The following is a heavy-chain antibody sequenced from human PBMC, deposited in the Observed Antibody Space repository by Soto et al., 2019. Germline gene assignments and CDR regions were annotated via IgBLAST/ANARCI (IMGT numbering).Heavy chain of an antibody. J-gene: IGHJ4*02. CDR1: GGSISSSSYY. D-gene: IGHD4-17*01. CDR2: IYYSGST. CDR3: ATMSTVTTHHWDFSY. Sequence: SETLSLTCTVSGGSISSSSYYWGWIRQPPGKGLEWIGSIYYSGSTYYNPSLKSRVTISVDTSKNQFSLKLSSVTAADTAVYYCATMSTVTTHHWDFSYWGQGTLVTVSS. V-gene: IGHV4-39*01.